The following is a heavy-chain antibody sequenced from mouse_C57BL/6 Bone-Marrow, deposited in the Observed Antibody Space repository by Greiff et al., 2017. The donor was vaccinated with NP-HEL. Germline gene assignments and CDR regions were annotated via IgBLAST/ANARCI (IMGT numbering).Heavy chain of an antibody. V-gene: IGHV5-16*01. CDR3: ARDRSMVTTWDAMDY. J-gene: IGHJ4*01. CDR2: INYDGSST. CDR1: GFTFSDYY. Sequence: EVMLVESEGGLVQPGSSMKLSCTASGFTFSDYYMAWVRQVPEKGLEWVANINYDGSSTYYLDSLKSRFIISRDNAKNILYLQMSSLKSEDTATYYCARDRSMVTTWDAMDYWGQGTSVTVSS. D-gene: IGHD2-2*01.